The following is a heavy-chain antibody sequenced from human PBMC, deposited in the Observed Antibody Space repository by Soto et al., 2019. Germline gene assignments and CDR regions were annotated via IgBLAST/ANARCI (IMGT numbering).Heavy chain of an antibody. CDR1: GFTFSDYY. Sequence: PGGSLRLSCAASGFTFSDYYMSWIRQAPGKGLEWVSYISSSSSYTNYADSVKGRFTISRDNAKNSLYLQMNSLRAEDTAVYYCARVLLPGSGRSYGMDVWGQGTTVTVSS. CDR3: ARVLLPGSGRSYGMDV. D-gene: IGHD3-3*01. J-gene: IGHJ6*02. CDR2: ISSSSSYT. V-gene: IGHV3-11*06.